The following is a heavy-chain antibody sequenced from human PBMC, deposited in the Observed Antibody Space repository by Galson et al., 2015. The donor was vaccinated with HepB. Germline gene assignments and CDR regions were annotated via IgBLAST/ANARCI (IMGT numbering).Heavy chain of an antibody. V-gene: IGHV3-23*01. CDR3: AKAHFGVVVAATNFDY. D-gene: IGHD2-15*01. J-gene: IGHJ4*02. CDR2: ISGSGGST. Sequence: LRLSCAASGFTFSSYAMRWVRQAPGKELEWVSAISGSGGSTYYADSVKCRFTISRDNSKNTLYLQMNSLRAEDTAVYYCAKAHFGVVVAATNFDYWGQGTLVTVSS. CDR1: GFTFSSYA.